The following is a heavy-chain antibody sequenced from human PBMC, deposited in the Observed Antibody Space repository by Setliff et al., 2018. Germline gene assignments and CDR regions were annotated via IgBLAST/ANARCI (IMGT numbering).Heavy chain of an antibody. Sequence: SLRLSCAASGFTFSSYGMHWVRQTPGKGLEWVAVIWYDGSNKYYVDSVKGRLTISRDNAKNSLYLQMNSLRVEDTAVYYCANDVRGGVYEIWGQGTMVTVSS. D-gene: IGHD3-16*01. CDR2: IWYDGSNK. CDR1: GFTFSSYG. V-gene: IGHV3-33*03. CDR3: ANDVRGGVYEI. J-gene: IGHJ3*02.